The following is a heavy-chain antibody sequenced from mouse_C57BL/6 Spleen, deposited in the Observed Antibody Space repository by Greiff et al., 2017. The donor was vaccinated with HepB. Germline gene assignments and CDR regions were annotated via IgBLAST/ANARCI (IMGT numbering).Heavy chain of an antibody. J-gene: IGHJ1*03. V-gene: IGHV1-47*01. CDR1: GYTFTTYP. CDR2: FHPYNDDT. D-gene: IGHD1-1*01. CDR3: ARRYYGSIYDWYFDV. Sequence: VKLQESGAELVKPGASVKMSCKASGYTFTTYPIEWMKQNHGKSLEWIGNFHPYNDDTKYNEKFKGKATLTVEKSSSTVYLELSRLTSDDSAVYYCARRYYGSIYDWYFDVWGTGTTVTVSS.